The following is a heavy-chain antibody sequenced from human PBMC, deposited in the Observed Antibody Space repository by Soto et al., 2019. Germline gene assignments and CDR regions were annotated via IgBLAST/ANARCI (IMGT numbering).Heavy chain of an antibody. V-gene: IGHV2-70*13. Sequence: SGPTLVNPTQPLTLTCTFSGFTLGTAGLSVSWIRQAPGKALEWLAVIDWDGDRFYSASLRTRLSISKDTSKNEVVLTMTNMDPVDTATYFCARSQGGMLYNSYFDFWGQGTLVTVSS. CDR1: GFTLGTAGLS. J-gene: IGHJ4*02. D-gene: IGHD2-8*01. CDR2: IDWDGDR. CDR3: ARSQGGMLYNSYFDF.